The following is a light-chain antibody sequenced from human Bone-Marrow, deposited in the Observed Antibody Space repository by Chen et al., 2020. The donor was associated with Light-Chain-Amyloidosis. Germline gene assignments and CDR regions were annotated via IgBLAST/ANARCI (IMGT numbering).Light chain of an antibody. Sequence: QSVLTQPPSVSAAPGQKVTISCSGSSSNIGNNYVSWYQQLPGTAPKLLIYDNNKRPSATPDRFSGSKSGTSATLGITGLQTGDEADYYCGTWDSSLSVVFGGGTKLTVL. CDR3: GTWDSSLSVV. V-gene: IGLV1-51*01. CDR2: DNN. CDR1: SSNIGNNY. J-gene: IGLJ2*01.